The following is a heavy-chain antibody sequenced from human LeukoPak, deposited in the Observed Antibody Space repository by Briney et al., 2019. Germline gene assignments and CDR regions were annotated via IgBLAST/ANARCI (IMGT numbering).Heavy chain of an antibody. V-gene: IGHV4-59*01. CDR3: ARWGPVQPWLRGPNWFDP. CDR1: GGSISSYY. D-gene: IGHD5-18*01. CDR2: IYYSGST. Sequence: PSETLSLTCTVSGGSISSYYWSWIRQPPGKGLEWIGYIYYSGSTNYNPSLKSRVNVSVDTSKNQFSLKLSSVTAADTAVYYCARWGPVQPWLRGPNWFDPWGQGILVTVSS. J-gene: IGHJ5*02.